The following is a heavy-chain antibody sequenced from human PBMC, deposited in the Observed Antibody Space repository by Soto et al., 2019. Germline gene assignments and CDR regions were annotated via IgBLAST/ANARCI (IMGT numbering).Heavy chain of an antibody. CDR3: EKGSVYIVLIVYSSD. D-gene: IGHD2-8*01. CDR2: ISGSGGST. Sequence: VGSLSLPCAASGFTFSSHALSWVLQAPGKGLEWVSAISGSGGSTYYADSVKGRFTISRDNSKNTLYLQMNSLRAEDTAVYYCEKGSVYIVLIVYSSDWGQGTLVT. V-gene: IGHV3-23*01. J-gene: IGHJ4*02. CDR1: GFTFSSHA.